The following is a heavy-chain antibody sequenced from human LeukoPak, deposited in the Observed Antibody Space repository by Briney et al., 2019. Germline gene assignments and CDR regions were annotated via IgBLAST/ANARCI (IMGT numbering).Heavy chain of an antibody. CDR2: IYYSGST. J-gene: IGHJ4*02. CDR1: GGSISSYY. Sequence: SETLSLTCTVSGGSISSYYWSWIRQPPGKGLEWIGYIYYSGSTNYNPSLKSRVTISVDTSKNQFSLKLSSVTAADTAVYYCARSETGQVVPAAISGIAVACAFDYWGQGTLVTVSS. V-gene: IGHV4-59*12. CDR3: ARSETGQVVPAAISGIAVACAFDY. D-gene: IGHD2-2*02.